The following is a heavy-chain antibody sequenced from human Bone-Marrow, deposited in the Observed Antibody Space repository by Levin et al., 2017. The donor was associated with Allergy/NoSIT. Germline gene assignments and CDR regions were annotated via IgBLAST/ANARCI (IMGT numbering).Heavy chain of an antibody. V-gene: IGHV1-2*02. Sequence: ASVKVSCKASGYTFIGYHVHWVRQAPGQGLEWMGWIDPSSGGTDYDQKFQGRVTMTRDTSISTVYMELSGLKSDDAAVYYCAKDATGNSRYGSFESWGQGTLVSVS. D-gene: IGHD3-9*01. CDR3: AKDATGNSRYGSFES. J-gene: IGHJ5*01. CDR2: IDPSSGGT. CDR1: GYTFIGYH.